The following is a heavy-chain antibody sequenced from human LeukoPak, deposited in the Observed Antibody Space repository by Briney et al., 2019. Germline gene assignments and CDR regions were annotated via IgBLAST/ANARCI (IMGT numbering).Heavy chain of an antibody. CDR3: AKRGVVIRVILVGFHKEAYYFDS. CDR1: GITLSNYG. CDR2: IIASFGGT. J-gene: IGHJ4*02. Sequence: PGGSLRLSCAVSGITLSNYGMSWVRQAPGKGLEWVGGIIASFGGTNYAESFKGRFTIYRDNPKNTLYLQMNSLRAEDTAVYFCAKRGVVIRVILVGFHKEAYYFDSWGQGALVTVSS. V-gene: IGHV3-23*01. D-gene: IGHD3-22*01.